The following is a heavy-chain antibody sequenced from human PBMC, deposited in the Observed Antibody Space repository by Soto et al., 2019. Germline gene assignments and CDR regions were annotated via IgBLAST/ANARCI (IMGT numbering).Heavy chain of an antibody. Sequence: PGESLKISCQGSGYRFSSYWIAWVRQMPGKGLEWMGIIYPGDSDTIYSPSFEGQVTFSVDKSTSTAYLQWSSLKASGTAMYYCARQGSNGAYYYYGMDVWGQGTTVTVSS. V-gene: IGHV5-51*01. CDR2: IYPGDSDT. D-gene: IGHD2-8*01. CDR1: GYRFSSYW. J-gene: IGHJ6*02. CDR3: ARQGSNGAYYYYGMDV.